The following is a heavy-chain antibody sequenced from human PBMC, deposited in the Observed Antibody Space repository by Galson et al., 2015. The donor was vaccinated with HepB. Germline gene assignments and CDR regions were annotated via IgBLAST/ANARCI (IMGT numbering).Heavy chain of an antibody. V-gene: IGHV3-11*05. J-gene: IGHJ4*03. D-gene: IGHD2-15*01. CDR1: GFTFSDYY. CDR2: ISSSSSYT. CDR3: ARDRLGYCSGGRCYSFDY. Sequence: LRLSCAASGFTFSDYYMSWIRQAPGKGLEWVSYISSSSSYTNYADSVKGRFTISRDNAKNSLYLQMNSLRAEDTAVYYCARDRLGYCSGGRCYSFDYWGQGTTVTVSS.